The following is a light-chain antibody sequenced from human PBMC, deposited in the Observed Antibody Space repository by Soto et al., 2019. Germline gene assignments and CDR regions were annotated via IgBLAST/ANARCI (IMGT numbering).Light chain of an antibody. CDR3: HEYYSIPYT. Sequence: DIVMTQSPDSLAVSLGERATINCKSSQSVLYSSSNKNYLAWYQRKPGQPPKLLIYWASTRESGAPDRCSGSRSGTDFTLSISSLQAEDVAVYYCHEYYSIPYTFGQGTKLEIK. V-gene: IGKV4-1*01. J-gene: IGKJ2*01. CDR2: WAS. CDR1: QSVLYSSSNKNY.